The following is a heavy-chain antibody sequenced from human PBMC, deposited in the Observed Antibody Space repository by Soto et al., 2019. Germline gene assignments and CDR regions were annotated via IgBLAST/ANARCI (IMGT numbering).Heavy chain of an antibody. V-gene: IGHV1-69*08. CDR2: IIPILGIA. CDR1: GGTFSSYT. J-gene: IGHJ4*02. D-gene: IGHD3-22*01. CDR3: AGDRTVXYDSSGYYY. Sequence: QVQLVQSGAEVKKPGSSVKVSCKASGGTFSSYTISWVRQAPGQGLEWMGRIIPILGIANYAQKFQGRVMSTAGKSTSTAYMELSSLRSEDTAVYYCAGDRTVXYDSSGYYYWGQGTLVTVSS.